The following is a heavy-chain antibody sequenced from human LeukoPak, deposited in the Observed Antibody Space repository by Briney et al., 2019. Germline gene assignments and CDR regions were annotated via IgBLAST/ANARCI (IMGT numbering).Heavy chain of an antibody. Sequence: PGGSLRLSCAASGFTFSSYSMNWVRQAPGKGLEWGSYISSSSSTIYYADSVKGRFTISRDNAKNSLYLQMNSLRAEDTAVYYCARQDIFYISAFDYWGRGTLVTVSS. V-gene: IGHV3-48*04. CDR2: ISSSSSTI. J-gene: IGHJ4*02. CDR1: GFTFSSYS. D-gene: IGHD2-15*01. CDR3: ARQDIFYISAFDY.